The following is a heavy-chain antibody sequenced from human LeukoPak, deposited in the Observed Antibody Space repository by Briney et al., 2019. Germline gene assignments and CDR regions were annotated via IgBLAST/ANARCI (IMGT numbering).Heavy chain of an antibody. V-gene: IGHV4-59*01. CDR2: INYSGST. CDR1: GGSISGYY. D-gene: IGHD6-19*01. J-gene: IGHJ5*02. Sequence: SETLSLTCTVSGGSISGYYWSWVRQPPGKGLEWIGCINYSGSTNYNPSAKSRVTISLSTSKNQFSLKLNSVTAADTAVYYCAREGQWLPDWFDPGGQGTLVIVSS. CDR3: AREGQWLPDWFDP.